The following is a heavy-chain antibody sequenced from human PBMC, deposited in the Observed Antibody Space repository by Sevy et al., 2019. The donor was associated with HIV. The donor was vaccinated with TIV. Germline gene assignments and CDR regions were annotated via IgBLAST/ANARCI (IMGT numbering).Heavy chain of an antibody. D-gene: IGHD5-12*01. V-gene: IGHV3-13*05. J-gene: IGHJ6*02. CDR1: GFTFSSYD. CDR2: VGPSGDQ. Sequence: GGSLRLSCVAAGFTFSSYDMHWVRQVTGKGLEWISGVGPSGDQFYPGSVKGRFTISRENAKKSFYLQMNNLRAGDTAGYYCARSGGYSDYGMDVWGQGTTVTVSS. CDR3: ARSGGYSDYGMDV.